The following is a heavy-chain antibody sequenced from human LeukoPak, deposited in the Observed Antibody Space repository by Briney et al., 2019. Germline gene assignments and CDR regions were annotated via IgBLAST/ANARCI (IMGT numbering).Heavy chain of an antibody. CDR1: GGSISSSSYY. CDR2: IYYSGST. CDR3: ARTTPDNWFDP. V-gene: IGHV4-39*07. J-gene: IGHJ5*02. Sequence: SETLSLTCTVSGGSISSSSYYWGWIRQPPGKGLEWIGSIYYSGSTYYNPSLKSRVTISVDTSKNQFSLKPSSVTAADTAVYYCARTTPDNWFDPWGQGTLVTVSS. D-gene: IGHD4-11*01.